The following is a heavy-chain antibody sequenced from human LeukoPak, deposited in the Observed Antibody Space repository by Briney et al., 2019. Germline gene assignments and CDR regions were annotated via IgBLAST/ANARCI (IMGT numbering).Heavy chain of an antibody. D-gene: IGHD3-10*01. CDR1: GGTFSSYA. V-gene: IGHV1-69*04. Sequence: GASVKVSCKASGGTFSSYAISWVRQAPGQGLEWMGRISPILGIANYAQKFQGRVTITADKSTSTAYMELSSLRSEDTAVYYCARDAGTSGSYYNYYYYGMDVWGQGTTVTVSS. J-gene: IGHJ6*02. CDR3: ARDAGTSGSYYNYYYYGMDV. CDR2: ISPILGIA.